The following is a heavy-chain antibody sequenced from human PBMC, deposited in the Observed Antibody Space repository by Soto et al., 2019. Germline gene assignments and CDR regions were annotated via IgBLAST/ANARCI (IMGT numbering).Heavy chain of an antibody. D-gene: IGHD6-19*01. CDR1: GYTFTTYG. J-gene: IGHJ6*02. CDR2: ISDYNGNT. V-gene: IGHV1-18*04. Sequence: GASVKVSCRAAGYTFTTYGIIWVRQAPGQGLEWMGWISDYNGNTNYAQKLQGRVTMTTDTSTSTAYMELRSLRSDDTAVYYCASGIALAGIYYYYGMDVWGQGTTVTVSS. CDR3: ASGIALAGIYYYYGMDV.